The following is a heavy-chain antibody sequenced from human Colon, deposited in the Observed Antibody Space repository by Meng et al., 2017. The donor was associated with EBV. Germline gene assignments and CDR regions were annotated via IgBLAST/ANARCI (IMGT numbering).Heavy chain of an antibody. CDR2: IYYSGNT. J-gene: IGHJ5*02. V-gene: IGHV4-30-4*01. CDR1: GGSMSSGDYF. CDR3: ARAEYYNWFDP. D-gene: IGHD1-14*01. Sequence: QVQESGPGLVKPSPTLSLTCTVSGGSMSSGDYFWNWIRQPPGKGLEWIGYIYYSGNTYYNPSLKSRVTISIDTSKNQFSLKLSSVTAADTAVYYCARAEYYNWFDPWGQGTLVTVAS.